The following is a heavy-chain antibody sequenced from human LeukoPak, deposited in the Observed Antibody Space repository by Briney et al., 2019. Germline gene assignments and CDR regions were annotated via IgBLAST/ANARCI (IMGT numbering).Heavy chain of an antibody. V-gene: IGHV3-23*01. CDR1: GFTFSSFA. Sequence: GGSLRLSCAASGFTFSSFAMSWVRQAPGQGLEWVSAISGSGGSTDYADSVKGRFTISRDNSKNTLYLQMNSLRAEATAVYYSTKRYCSNTTCYYYLFDYWGQGTLVTVSS. CDR2: ISGSGGST. J-gene: IGHJ4*02. CDR3: TKRYCSNTTCYYYLFDY. D-gene: IGHD2-2*01.